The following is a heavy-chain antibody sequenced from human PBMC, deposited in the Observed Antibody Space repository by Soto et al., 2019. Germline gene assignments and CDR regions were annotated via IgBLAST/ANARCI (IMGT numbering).Heavy chain of an antibody. CDR3: AKGVPGIAVAGAGYFQH. J-gene: IGHJ1*01. CDR2: ISPNGDTT. CDR1: GLTFSNYA. V-gene: IGHV3-23*01. D-gene: IGHD6-19*01. Sequence: GGSLRLSCAASGLTFSNYAMSWVRQAPGMGLEWVSAISPNGDTTNYADSVKGRFTISRDNSKNTLYLQMNSLRAEDTAVYYCAKGVPGIAVAGAGYFQHWGQGTLVTVSS.